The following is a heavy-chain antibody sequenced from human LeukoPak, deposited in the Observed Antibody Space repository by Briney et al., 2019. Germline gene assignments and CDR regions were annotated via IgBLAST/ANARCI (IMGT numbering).Heavy chain of an antibody. D-gene: IGHD3-3*01. CDR1: GFTFTNYA. V-gene: IGHV3-23*01. CDR2: ISASGVMT. Sequence: SGGSLRLSCAASGFTFTNYAMTWVRQAPGKGLEWVSSISASGVMTYYADSVKGRFTISRDNSRHTLYLQMNSLRAEDTAVYYCAKRSGGPSPFDYWGQGTLVTVSS. CDR3: AKRSGGPSPFDY. J-gene: IGHJ4*02.